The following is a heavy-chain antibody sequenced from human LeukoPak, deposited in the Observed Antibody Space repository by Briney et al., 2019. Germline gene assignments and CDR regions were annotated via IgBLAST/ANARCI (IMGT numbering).Heavy chain of an antibody. Sequence: SGGSLRLSCVASGFTFSTYEMNCVRQAPGKGLEWVSYIRSSGSNIYYADSVKGRFTISRDNAKNSLYLQMNSLRVEDTAVYYCANFGVSAPYWGQGTLVTVSS. V-gene: IGHV3-48*03. CDR2: IRSSGSNI. D-gene: IGHD3-3*01. CDR1: GFTFSTYE. J-gene: IGHJ4*02. CDR3: ANFGVSAPY.